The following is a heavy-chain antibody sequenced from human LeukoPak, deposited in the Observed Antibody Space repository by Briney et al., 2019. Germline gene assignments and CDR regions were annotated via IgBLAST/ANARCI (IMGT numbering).Heavy chain of an antibody. CDR3: ARDDFKGYYDFWSGSYYFDC. V-gene: IGHV1-18*01. J-gene: IGHJ4*02. CDR2: ISAYNGNT. D-gene: IGHD3-3*01. CDR1: GYTFTSYG. Sequence: EASVKVSCKASGYTFTSYGISWVRQAPGQGLEWMGWISAYNGNTNYAQKLQGRVTMTTDTSTSTAYMELRSLRSDDTAVYYCARDDFKGYYDFWSGSYYFDCWGQGTLVTVSS.